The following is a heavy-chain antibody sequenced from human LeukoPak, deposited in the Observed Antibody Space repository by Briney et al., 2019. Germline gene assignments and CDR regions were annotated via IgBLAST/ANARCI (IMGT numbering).Heavy chain of an antibody. D-gene: IGHD6-13*01. CDR1: GFTFSSYS. CDR2: ISSSSSYI. V-gene: IGHV3-21*01. Sequence: GGSLRLSCAASGFTFSSYSMNWVRQAPGKGLEWVSSISSSSSYIYYADSVKGRFTISRDNAKNSLYLQMNSLRAEDTAVYYCARDSHSSSWLNWFDPWGQGTLVTVSS. CDR3: ARDSHSSSWLNWFDP. J-gene: IGHJ5*02.